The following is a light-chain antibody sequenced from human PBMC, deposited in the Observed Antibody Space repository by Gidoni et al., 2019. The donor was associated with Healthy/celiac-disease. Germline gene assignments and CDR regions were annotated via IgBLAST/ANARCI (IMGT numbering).Light chain of an antibody. V-gene: IGKV3-15*01. CDR1: QSVSSN. J-gene: IGKJ1*01. CDR2: GAS. Sequence: TQSPATLSGSPGERATLSCRASQSVSSNLAWYQQKPGQAPRLLIYGASTRATGIPASFSGSGSGTEFTLTISSRQSEDFAVYYCQQYNNWPRTFGQXTKVEIK. CDR3: QQYNNWPRT.